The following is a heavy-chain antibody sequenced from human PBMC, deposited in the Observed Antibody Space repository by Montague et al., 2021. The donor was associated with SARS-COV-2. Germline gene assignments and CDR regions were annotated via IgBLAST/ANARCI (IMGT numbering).Heavy chain of an antibody. V-gene: IGHV4-34*01. D-gene: IGHD3-10*01. Sequence: SETLSLTCAVPCGSFSTYSWNWIRQPPVKGLEWVGEIHNCRSTNXNPSLTRRVTISADTSKNKFSLKLTSVAAADTAVYYCARLGDGVVPSPLLGVGPYYTYYYMDVWGKGTTGTVSS. CDR2: IHNCRST. J-gene: IGHJ6*03. CDR1: CGSFSTYS. CDR3: ARLGDGVVPSPLLGVGPYYTYYYMDV.